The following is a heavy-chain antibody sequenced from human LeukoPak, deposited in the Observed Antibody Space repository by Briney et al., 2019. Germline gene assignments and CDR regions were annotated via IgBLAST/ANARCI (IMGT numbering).Heavy chain of an antibody. D-gene: IGHD3-10*01. Sequence: GGSLRLSCAASGFTFSSYSMNWVRQAPGKGLEWVSSFSSSSSYIYYADSVKGRFTISRDNAKNSLYLQMNSLRAEDTAVYYCARASFAMVRGVGFDPWGQGTLVTVSS. CDR1: GFTFSSYS. CDR2: FSSSSSYI. J-gene: IGHJ5*02. CDR3: ARASFAMVRGVGFDP. V-gene: IGHV3-21*01.